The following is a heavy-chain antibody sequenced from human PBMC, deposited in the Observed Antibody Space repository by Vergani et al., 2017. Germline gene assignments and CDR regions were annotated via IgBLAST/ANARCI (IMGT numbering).Heavy chain of an antibody. J-gene: IGHJ4*02. CDR2: IKNTGDST. Sequence: EVQLLESGGGLVQPGGSLRLSCAASGFTFSSYAMSWVRQAPGKGLEWVSSIKNTGDSTHYADSVKGRFTISRDNSKNTLSLQMNSLTAEDTAIYYCAGPQGTSAYYYGGFDYWGQGILVTVSS. CDR1: GFTFSSYA. D-gene: IGHD3-22*01. CDR3: AGPQGTSAYYYGGFDY. V-gene: IGHV3-23*01.